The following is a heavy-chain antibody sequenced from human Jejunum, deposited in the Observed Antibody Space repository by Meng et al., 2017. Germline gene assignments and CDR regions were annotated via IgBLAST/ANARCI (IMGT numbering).Heavy chain of an antibody. CDR1: GDSISSENW. D-gene: IGHD6-19*01. J-gene: IGHJ4*02. CDR2: IFRTGTS. CDR3: ARKGGTYSTGHFPHFDY. V-gene: IGHV4-4*02. Sequence: QGEMQGAGPGLVKPSGTLSLTCAVSGDSISSENWWSWVRQPPGKGPEWIGDIFRTGTSNYSPSLRSRVAIYMDKSKNQFSLSLNSVTAADTAVYYCARKGGTYSTGHFPHFDYWGQGTLVTVSS.